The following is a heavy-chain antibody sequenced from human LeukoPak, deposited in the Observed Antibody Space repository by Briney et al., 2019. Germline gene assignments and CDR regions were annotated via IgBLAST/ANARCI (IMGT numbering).Heavy chain of an antibody. CDR3: ARANGGGLDY. D-gene: IGHD3-10*01. CDR2: IHPTDGST. CDR1: GYTFSTYY. Sequence: ASVKVSCKTSGYTFSTYYMHWVRQAPRQGLEWLGIIHPTDGSTSYTQKIQGRATMTRDTATGTVSLELSSLRSEDTAVYWCARANGGGLDYWGQGTLITVSS. V-gene: IGHV1-46*01. J-gene: IGHJ4*02.